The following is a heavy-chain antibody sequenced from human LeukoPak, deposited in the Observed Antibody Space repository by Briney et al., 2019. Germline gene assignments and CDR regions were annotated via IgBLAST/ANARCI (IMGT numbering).Heavy chain of an antibody. D-gene: IGHD1-26*01. CDR1: GGSISSGGYS. V-gene: IGHV4-30-2*01. CDR3: AKDQGEWELNYFDY. J-gene: IGHJ4*02. Sequence: SETLSLTCAVSGGSISSGGYSWSWIRQPPGKGLEWIGYIYHSGSTYYNPSLKSRVAISVDRSKNQFSLKLSSVTAADTAVYYCAKDQGEWELNYFDYWGRGTLVTVSS. CDR2: IYHSGST.